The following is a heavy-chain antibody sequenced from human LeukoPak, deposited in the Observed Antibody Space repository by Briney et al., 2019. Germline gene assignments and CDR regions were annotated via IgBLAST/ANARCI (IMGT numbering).Heavy chain of an antibody. CDR3: ARDLSATWYSLAY. CDR2: IDWAGHAS. CDR1: GLSNSDYG. Sequence: PGGSLRLSCVGAGLSNSDYGMSWVRQAPGKGLEWVSGIDWAGHASSYSDSVKGRFTISRDNAENSLYLDMTSLSAEDTAFYYCARDLSATWYSLAYWGQGTLVTVSS. V-gene: IGHV3-20*04. D-gene: IGHD2-15*01. J-gene: IGHJ4*02.